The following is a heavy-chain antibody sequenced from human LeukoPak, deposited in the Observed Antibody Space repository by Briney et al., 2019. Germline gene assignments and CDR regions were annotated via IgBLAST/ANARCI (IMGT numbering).Heavy chain of an antibody. CDR1: GGSISSGDYY. Sequence: SETLSLTCTVSGGSISSGDYYWSWIRQPPGKGLEWIGYIYYSGSTYYNPSLKSRVTISVDTSKNQFSLKLSSVTAADTAVYYCASTRYYDILTGAAGWYFDLWGRGTLVTVSS. V-gene: IGHV4-30-4*01. CDR2: IYYSGST. CDR3: ASTRYYDILTGAAGWYFDL. D-gene: IGHD3-9*01. J-gene: IGHJ2*01.